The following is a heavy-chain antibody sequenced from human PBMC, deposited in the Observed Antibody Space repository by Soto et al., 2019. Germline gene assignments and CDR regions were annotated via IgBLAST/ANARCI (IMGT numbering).Heavy chain of an antibody. CDR1: TGYA. Sequence: PGGSLRRSCTALTGYAMSWVRRGPGKGLEWISTISPTGNTHYADSVEGRFTISRDDSKNTFYLQMNNLRADDTGVYYCAKDPSTGHADLWGQGTLVTVSS. CDR3: AKDPSTGHADL. V-gene: IGHV3-23*01. D-gene: IGHD3-9*01. J-gene: IGHJ5*02. CDR2: ISPTGNT.